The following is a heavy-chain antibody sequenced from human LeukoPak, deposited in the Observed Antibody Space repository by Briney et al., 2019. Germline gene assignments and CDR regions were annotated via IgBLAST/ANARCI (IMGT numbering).Heavy chain of an antibody. J-gene: IGHJ4*02. CDR3: ARAGGRNWDTLDFAY. V-gene: IGHV1-2*02. CDR2: INPNSGGT. CDR1: GYRLGGYY. D-gene: IGHD7-27*01. Sequence: ASVKVSCKASGYRLGGYYMHWVRQAPGQGLEWMGWINPNSGGTNYAQKFQGRVTMTRDTSISTAYMELSRLRSDDTAVYYCARAGGRNWDTLDFAYWGQGTLVTVSS.